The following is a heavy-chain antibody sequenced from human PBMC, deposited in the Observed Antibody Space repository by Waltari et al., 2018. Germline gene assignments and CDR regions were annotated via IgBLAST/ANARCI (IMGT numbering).Heavy chain of an antibody. CDR1: GGSISSGGYY. J-gene: IGHJ4*02. Sequence: QVQLQESGPGLVKPSQTLSLTCTVSGGSISSGGYYWSWIRQHPGKGLEWIGYIYYSGSTSFNPALKSRLTMSLDTSNNQFSLRLTSVTAADTAVYYCARSPTYYGSGTYYLRPQYYFDYWGQGTLVTVSS. D-gene: IGHD3-10*01. CDR2: IYYSGST. CDR3: ARSPTYYGSGTYYLRPQYYFDY. V-gene: IGHV4-31*03.